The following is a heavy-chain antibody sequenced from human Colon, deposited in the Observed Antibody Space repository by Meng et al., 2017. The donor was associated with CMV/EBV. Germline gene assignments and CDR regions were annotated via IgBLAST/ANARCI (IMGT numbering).Heavy chain of an antibody. D-gene: IGHD4-23*01. CDR2: ISPSSNSV. V-gene: IGHV3-48*04. CDR1: EFTFNTYT. CDR3: ARAAVGGNEGIDY. Sequence: GGSLRLSCAASEFTFNTYTMNWVRQAPGEGPEWLAYISPSSNSVYYADSVRGRFTVSRDSAKNSLYLQMNSLRADDTAIYYCARAAVGGNEGIDYWGQGTLVTVSS. J-gene: IGHJ4*02.